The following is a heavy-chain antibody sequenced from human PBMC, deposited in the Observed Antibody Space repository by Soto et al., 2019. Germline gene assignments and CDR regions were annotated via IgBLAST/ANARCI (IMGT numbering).Heavy chain of an antibody. D-gene: IGHD2-21*02. J-gene: IGHJ5*02. V-gene: IGHV4-39*01. CDR1: GGSISSSSYF. CDR3: ARHPSDFWFDP. Sequence: ETLALTCTVSGGSISSSSYFWGWIRQPPGKGLEWIGSIYYSGSAYYNPSLKSRVTVSVDTSKNQFSLKLSSVTAADTAVYYCARHPSDFWFDPWGQGTLVTVSS. CDR2: IYYSGSA.